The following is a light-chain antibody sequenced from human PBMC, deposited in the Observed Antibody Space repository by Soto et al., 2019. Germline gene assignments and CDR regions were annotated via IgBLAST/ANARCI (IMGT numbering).Light chain of an antibody. CDR3: KRYNNWQLT. CDR2: DKS. V-gene: IGKV3-15*01. J-gene: IGKJ4*01. Sequence: EVVPTQSPPTLSVSPGEGVTRACMASQGIGDTLAWYQHKPGQNNRIIIYDKSARATGVKDRFSGSRSGPEFTLTIKSMQSEDFAIYYCKRYNNWQLTLGGGQKVDLK. CDR1: QGIGDT.